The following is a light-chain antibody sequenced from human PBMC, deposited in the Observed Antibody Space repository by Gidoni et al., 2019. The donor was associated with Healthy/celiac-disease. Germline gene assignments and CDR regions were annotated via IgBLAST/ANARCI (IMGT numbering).Light chain of an antibody. Sequence: EIVLTQSPGTLSLSPGERATLSCRASQSVSSSYLAWYQQKPGQAPRLLIYGASSRATGIPDRCSGSGSGTDFTLTISRLEPEDFAAYYCQQYGSSPTFGGGTKVEIK. CDR3: QQYGSSPT. CDR2: GAS. CDR1: QSVSSSY. V-gene: IGKV3-20*01. J-gene: IGKJ4*01.